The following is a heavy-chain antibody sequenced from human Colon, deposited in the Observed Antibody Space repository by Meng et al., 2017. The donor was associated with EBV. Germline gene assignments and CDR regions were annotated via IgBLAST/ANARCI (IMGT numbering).Heavy chain of an antibody. CDR1: GASISSGYW. Sequence: KFQEGGVDLVKPSDTLSLTCGFSGASISSGYWWTWVRQYPGKGHEWIGEIYHSGSTTYNPSLKSRDTISVDKSKNQFSLKLTYVIAADTAVYYCARGGYYPFDYWGQRNLVTVSS. D-gene: IGHD3-22*01. CDR3: ARGGYYPFDY. V-gene: IGHV4-4*02. CDR2: IYHSGST. J-gene: IGHJ4*02.